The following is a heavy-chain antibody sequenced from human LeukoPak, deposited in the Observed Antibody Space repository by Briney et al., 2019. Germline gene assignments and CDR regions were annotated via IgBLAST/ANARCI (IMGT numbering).Heavy chain of an antibody. D-gene: IGHD6-13*01. CDR2: INPNSGGT. Sequence: ASVKVSCKASGYTFSAYYMHWVRQAPGQGLEWMGLINPNSGGTNYAQELQGRVAMTRDTSITTAYMELSRLRSDDTAVYYCASGTSGSWAPTPYYFDYWGQGALVTVSS. CDR1: GYTFSAYY. V-gene: IGHV1-2*02. J-gene: IGHJ4*02. CDR3: ASGTSGSWAPTPYYFDY.